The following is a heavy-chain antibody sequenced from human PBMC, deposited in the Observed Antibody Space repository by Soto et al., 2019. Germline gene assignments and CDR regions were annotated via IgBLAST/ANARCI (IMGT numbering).Heavy chain of an antibody. V-gene: IGHV3-30-3*01. CDR1: GFTFGDYA. D-gene: IGHD3-3*01. CDR3: ARDLKLSDHHFCYGIDI. Sequence: PGGSLRLSCAASGFTFGDYAMHWVRQAPGKGLDWVAVMSLDGSNQYYADSVKGRFTISRDNSKSTLYLQMNSLTTEDTGVYFCARDLKLSDHHFCYGIDIWGQGTPVNVSS. CDR2: MSLDGSNQ. J-gene: IGHJ6*02.